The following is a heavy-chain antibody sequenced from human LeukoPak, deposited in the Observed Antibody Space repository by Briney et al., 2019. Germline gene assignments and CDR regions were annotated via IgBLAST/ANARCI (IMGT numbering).Heavy chain of an antibody. V-gene: IGHV4-39*01. J-gene: IGHJ4*02. D-gene: IGHD3-3*01. CDR2: IYYSGTT. CDR1: GGSISSSSYS. Sequence: SETLSLTCTVSGGSISSSSYSWGRIRQPPRKGLEWIGSIYYSGTTYYNPSLKSRVTISVDTSKIQFSLKRSSVAATDTAVYFCARLRFDFWSGYTHPYFDYWGQGTLVTVSS. CDR3: ARLRFDFWSGYTHPYFDY.